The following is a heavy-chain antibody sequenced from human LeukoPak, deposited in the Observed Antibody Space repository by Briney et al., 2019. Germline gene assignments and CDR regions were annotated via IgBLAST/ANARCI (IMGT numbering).Heavy chain of an antibody. D-gene: IGHD1-26*01. V-gene: IGHV3-7*01. Sequence: GGSLRLSCAASGFTFSSYWMSWVRQAPGKGLEWVATIKQDGSEMYYVDSVKGRFTISRDNAQNSLYLLMNSLRDEDAAVYFCASMREGGYWGQGTLVTVSS. CDR3: ASMREGGY. CDR1: GFTFSSYW. J-gene: IGHJ4*02. CDR2: IKQDGSEM.